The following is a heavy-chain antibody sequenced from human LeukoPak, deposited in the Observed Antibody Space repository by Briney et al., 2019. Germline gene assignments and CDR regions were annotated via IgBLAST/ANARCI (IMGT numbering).Heavy chain of an antibody. CDR2: IYTSGST. Sequence: SETLSLTCTVSGGSISSYYWSWIRQPPGKGLEWIGRIYTSGSTNYNPSLKSRVTMSVDTSKNQFSLKLSSVTAADTAVYYCARSENYYDSSGESYFDYWGQGTLVTVSS. V-gene: IGHV4-4*07. J-gene: IGHJ4*02. D-gene: IGHD3-22*01. CDR1: GGSISSYY. CDR3: ARSENYYDSSGESYFDY.